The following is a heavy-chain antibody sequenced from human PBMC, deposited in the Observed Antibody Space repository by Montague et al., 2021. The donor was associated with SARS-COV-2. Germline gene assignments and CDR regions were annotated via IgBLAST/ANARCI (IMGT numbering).Heavy chain of an antibody. D-gene: IGHD5-24*01. Sequence: SETLSLTCTVSGGSISSYYWSWIRQPPGKGLEWIGDIYYGGSTNYSPSFKGRVIMSVDTSNNQFSLRLTPVTAADTAVYYCARLRRPDGYSYWFGPWGQGTLVTVSS. J-gene: IGHJ5*02. V-gene: IGHV4-59*08. CDR3: ARLRRPDGYSYWFGP. CDR2: IYYGGST. CDR1: GGSISSYY.